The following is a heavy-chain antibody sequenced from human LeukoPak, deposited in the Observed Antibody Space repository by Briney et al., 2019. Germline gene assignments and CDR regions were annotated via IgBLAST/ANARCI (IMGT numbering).Heavy chain of an antibody. CDR3: GRGLRYSESYVVEY. J-gene: IGHJ4*02. V-gene: IGHV4-39*07. Sequence: SETLSLTCTVSGGSISSNSYYWGWIRQPPGKGLEWSGSIYYSGSTYYNSSLKSRVTMSIDASTNQFSLKLNSVTAADTAVYHCGRGLRYSESYVVEYWGLGTLVTVSS. CDR1: GGSISSNSYY. CDR2: IYYSGST. D-gene: IGHD1-26*01.